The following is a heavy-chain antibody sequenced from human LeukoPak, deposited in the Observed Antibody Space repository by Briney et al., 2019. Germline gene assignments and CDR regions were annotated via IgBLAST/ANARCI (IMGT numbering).Heavy chain of an antibody. CDR2: IIPIFGIA. D-gene: IGHD1-26*01. Sequence: SVKVSCKASGGTSSSYAISWVRQAPGQGLEWMGRIIPIFGIANYAQKFQGRVTITADKSTSTAYMELSSLRSEDTAVYYCARVGADTYCYYYYGMDVWGQGTTVTVSS. CDR3: ARVGADTYCYYYYGMDV. CDR1: GGTSSSYA. J-gene: IGHJ6*02. V-gene: IGHV1-69*04.